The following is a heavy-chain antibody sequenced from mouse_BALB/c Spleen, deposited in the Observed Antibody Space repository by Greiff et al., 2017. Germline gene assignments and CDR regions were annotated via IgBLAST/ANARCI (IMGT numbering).Heavy chain of an antibody. CDR3: ARGGLLFDY. J-gene: IGHJ2*01. V-gene: IGHV5-4*02. Sequence: EVQVVESGGGLVKPGGSLKLSCAASGFTFSDYYMYWVRQTPEKRLEWVATISDGGSYTYYPDSVKGRFTISRDNAKNNLYLQMSSLKSEDTAMYYCARGGLLFDYWGQGTTLTVSS. D-gene: IGHD2-3*01. CDR1: GFTFSDYY. CDR2: ISDGGSYT.